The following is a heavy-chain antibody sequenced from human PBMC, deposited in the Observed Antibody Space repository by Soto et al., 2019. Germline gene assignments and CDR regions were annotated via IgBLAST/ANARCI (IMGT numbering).Heavy chain of an antibody. D-gene: IGHD6-19*01. V-gene: IGHV1-2*02. Sequence: QVQLVHSGAELKKPGASVKVSCKASGYTFTAYAMHWVRQAPGQGLEWMGWINPNSGDATYAQKFQGRVTMTMDTSITTAYMELSSLSYDDTAVYYCAREASAVLALDYGGQGTLVTVSS. CDR2: INPNSGDA. CDR1: GYTFTAYA. CDR3: AREASAVLALDY. J-gene: IGHJ4*02.